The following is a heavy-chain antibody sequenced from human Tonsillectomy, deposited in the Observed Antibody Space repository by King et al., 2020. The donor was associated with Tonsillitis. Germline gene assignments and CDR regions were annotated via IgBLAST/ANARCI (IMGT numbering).Heavy chain of an antibody. Sequence: VQLVESGGGLVQPGGSLRLSCAASGFTFSTYAMSWVRQAPGKGLEWVSAITGSGTSTYYTDSVKSRFTISRDNSKNTLYLQVDSLRAEDTAVYFCAKASRDRGSYHDYWGQGALVTVSS. CDR3: AKASRDRGSYHDY. CDR2: ITGSGTST. V-gene: IGHV3-23*04. D-gene: IGHD1-26*01. CDR1: GFTFSTYA. J-gene: IGHJ4*02.